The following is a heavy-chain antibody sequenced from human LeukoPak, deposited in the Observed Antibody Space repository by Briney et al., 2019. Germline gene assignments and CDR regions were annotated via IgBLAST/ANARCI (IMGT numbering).Heavy chain of an antibody. V-gene: IGHV3-21*01. CDR2: ISSSSTYI. Sequence: GGSLRLSCVASGFTFTSYSMTWVRQAPGKGLEWVSSISSSSTYIYYADLDSVKGRFTISRDNGKNSVYLQMSDLRAEDTAVYYCVRDVGYFNLWGRGTLVTVSS. CDR1: GFTFTSYS. CDR3: VRDVGYFNL. J-gene: IGHJ2*01.